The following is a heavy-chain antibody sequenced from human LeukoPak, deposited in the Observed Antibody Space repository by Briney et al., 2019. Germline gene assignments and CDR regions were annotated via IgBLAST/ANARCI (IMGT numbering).Heavy chain of an antibody. J-gene: IGHJ4*02. CDR1: GFTFHDYD. Sequence: GGSLRLSCAASGFTFHDYDMSWVRQSPGKGLEWVSCINWNGDRTGYADSVKGRFTISRDNAKKSLYLQMNSLRAEDTALYYCARRDYYGSGSPDFWGQGTLVTVSS. CDR3: ARRDYYGSGSPDF. CDR2: INWNGDRT. V-gene: IGHV3-20*04. D-gene: IGHD3-10*01.